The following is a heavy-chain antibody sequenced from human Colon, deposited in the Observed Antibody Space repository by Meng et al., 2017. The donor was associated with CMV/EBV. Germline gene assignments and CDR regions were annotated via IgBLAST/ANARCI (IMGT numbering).Heavy chain of an antibody. J-gene: IGHJ6*02. CDR3: TRKEPAKGSDV. D-gene: IGHD1-14*01. CDR1: GFTLSRYD. V-gene: IGHV3-13*01. Sequence: GGSLRLSCAASGFTLSRYDIHWVRHVTGKGLEWVSGIGSAGDTYYADSVKGRFTISREKAKNSLYLQMNSLRAGDTAVYFCTRKEPAKGSDVWGQGTTVTV. CDR2: IGSAGDT.